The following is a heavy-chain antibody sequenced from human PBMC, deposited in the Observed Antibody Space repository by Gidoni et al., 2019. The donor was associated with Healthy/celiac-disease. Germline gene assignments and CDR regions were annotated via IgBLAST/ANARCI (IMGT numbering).Heavy chain of an antibody. Sequence: QVQLVQSGAEVKKPGASVKVSCKASGYTFTSYGISWVRQAPGQGPEWMGWISAYNGNTNYAQKLQGRVTMTTDTSTSTAYMELRSLRSDDTDVYYCARDRVRIIAARYNWFDPWGQGTLVTVSS. CDR1: GYTFTSYG. CDR3: ARDRVRIIAARYNWFDP. J-gene: IGHJ5*02. D-gene: IGHD6-6*01. V-gene: IGHV1-18*01. CDR2: ISAYNGNT.